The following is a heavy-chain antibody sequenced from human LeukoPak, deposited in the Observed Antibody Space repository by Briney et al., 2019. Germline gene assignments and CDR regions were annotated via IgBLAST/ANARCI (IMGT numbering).Heavy chain of an antibody. J-gene: IGHJ4*02. V-gene: IGHV3-30*04. CDR1: GFTFSNYA. CDR3: ARSTGDFDH. CDR2: ISDAARNQ. D-gene: IGHD3-9*01. Sequence: GRSLRLSCAASGFTFSNYAMHWVRQAPGKGLEWVATISDAARNQYYAASVKGRFSISRDSSKNTLFLQMNSLRPEDTAVYYCARSTGDFDHWGQGTLVTVSS.